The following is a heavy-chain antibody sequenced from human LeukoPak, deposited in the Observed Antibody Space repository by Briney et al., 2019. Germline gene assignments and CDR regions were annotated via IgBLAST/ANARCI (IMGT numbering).Heavy chain of an antibody. V-gene: IGHV4-39*07. CDR3: ARRYCTGGTCYSFAFDI. J-gene: IGHJ3*02. Sequence: SESLSLTCTVSGGSISSSSYYWGWIRQPPGKGLEWIGNIYYSGSTNYNPSLKSRVTISLDTSKNQFSLKLSSVTAADTAVYYCARRYCTGGTCYSFAFDIWGQGTMVTVSS. CDR1: GGSISSSSYY. D-gene: IGHD2-15*01. CDR2: IYYSGST.